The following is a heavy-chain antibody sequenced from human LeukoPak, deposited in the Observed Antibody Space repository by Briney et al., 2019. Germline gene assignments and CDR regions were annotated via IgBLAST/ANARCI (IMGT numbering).Heavy chain of an antibody. J-gene: IGHJ3*02. CDR3: ARDSVAGYAFDI. D-gene: IGHD6-19*01. CDR2: IYHSGST. V-gene: IGHV4-38-2*02. CDR1: GYSISSGYY. Sequence: PSETLSLTCAVSGYSISSGYYWGWIRQPPGKGLEWIGSIYHSGSTYYNPSLKSRVTISVDTSKNQFSLNLTSVTAADTAVYFCARDSVAGYAFDIWGRGTMVTVSS.